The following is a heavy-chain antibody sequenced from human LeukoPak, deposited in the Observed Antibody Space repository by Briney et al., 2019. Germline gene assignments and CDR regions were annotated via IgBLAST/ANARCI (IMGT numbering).Heavy chain of an antibody. J-gene: IGHJ5*02. CDR2: IYYSGST. CDR3: ARDRAVGVVPGLFDP. V-gene: IGHV4-59*01. D-gene: IGHD2-2*01. Sequence: SETLSLTCAVYGGSFSGYYWSWIRQPPGKGLEWIGYIYYSGSTNYNPSLKSRVTISVDTSKNQFSLKLSSVTAADTAVYYCARDRAVGVVPGLFDPWGQGTLVTVSS. CDR1: GGSFSGYY.